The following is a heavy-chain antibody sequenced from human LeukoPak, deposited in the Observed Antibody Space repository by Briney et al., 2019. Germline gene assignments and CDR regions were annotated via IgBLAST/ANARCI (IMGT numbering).Heavy chain of an antibody. J-gene: IGHJ4*02. CDR3: ASKSIAAAGSPSDY. CDR1: GYTFTSYY. Sequence: GASVKVSCKASGYTFTSYYMHWVRQAPGQGLGWMGIINPSGGSTSYAQKFQGRVTMTRDMSTSTVYMELSSLRSEDTAVYYCASKSIAAAGSPSDYWGQGTLVTVSS. CDR2: INPSGGST. D-gene: IGHD6-13*01. V-gene: IGHV1-46*01.